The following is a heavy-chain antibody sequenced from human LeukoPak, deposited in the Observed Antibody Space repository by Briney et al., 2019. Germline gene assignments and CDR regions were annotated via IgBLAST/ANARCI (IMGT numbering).Heavy chain of an antibody. Sequence: ASVKVSCKASGYTFTSYGISWVRQAPGQGLEWMGCISAYNGNTNYAQKLQGRVTMTTGTSTSTAYMELRSLRSDDTAVYYCARGLRYSSGWHAGGYWGQGTLVTVSS. V-gene: IGHV1-18*01. CDR2: ISAYNGNT. CDR3: ARGLRYSSGWHAGGY. D-gene: IGHD6-19*01. CDR1: GYTFTSYG. J-gene: IGHJ4*02.